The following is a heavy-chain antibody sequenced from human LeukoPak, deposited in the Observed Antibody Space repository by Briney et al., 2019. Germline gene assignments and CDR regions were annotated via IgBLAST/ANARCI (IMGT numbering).Heavy chain of an antibody. J-gene: IGHJ5*02. CDR1: GGTFSSYA. CDR3: ARDGAVYGENWFDP. D-gene: IGHD4-17*01. Sequence: ASVKVSCKASGGTFSSYAISWVRQAPGQGLEWMGGIIPIFGTANYAQKFQGRVTITTDESTSTAYMELSSLRSEDTAVYYCARDGAVYGENWFDPWGQGTLVTVSS. V-gene: IGHV1-69*05. CDR2: IIPIFGTA.